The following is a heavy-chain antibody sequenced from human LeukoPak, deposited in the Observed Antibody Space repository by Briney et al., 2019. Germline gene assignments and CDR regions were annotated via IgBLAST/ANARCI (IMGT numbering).Heavy chain of an antibody. CDR1: GFTFSSYG. CDR3: AREGAARPFDY. J-gene: IGHJ4*02. Sequence: GGSLRLSCAASGFTFSSYGMHWVRQAPVKGLEWVAVIWYDGSNKYYADSVRGRFTISRDNSKNTLYLQMNSLRAEDAAVYYCAREGAARPFDYWGQGTLVTVSS. D-gene: IGHD2-15*01. V-gene: IGHV3-33*01. CDR2: IWYDGSNK.